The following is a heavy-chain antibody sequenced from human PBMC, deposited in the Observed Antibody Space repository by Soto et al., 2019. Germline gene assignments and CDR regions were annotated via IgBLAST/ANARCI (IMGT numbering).Heavy chain of an antibody. CDR2: IYYSGST. J-gene: IGHJ4*02. CDR1: GGSISSGGYY. D-gene: IGHD6-19*01. V-gene: IGHV4-61*08. CDR3: ARYLSSGWYYFDY. Sequence: SETLSLTCTVSGGSISSGGYYLSWIRQHPGKGLEWIGYIYYSGSTNYNPSLKSRVTISVDTSKNQFSLKLSSVTAADTAVYYCARYLSSGWYYFDYWGQGTLVTVSS.